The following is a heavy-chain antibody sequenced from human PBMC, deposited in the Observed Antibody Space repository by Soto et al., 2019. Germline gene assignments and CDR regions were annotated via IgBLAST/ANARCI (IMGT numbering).Heavy chain of an antibody. CDR2: IYYSGST. J-gene: IGHJ4*02. V-gene: IGHV4-59*08. CDR1: GGSINNYY. Sequence: SETLSLTCTVSGGSINNYYWSWIRQPPGKGLEWIGYIYYSGSTNYNPSLKSRVTISVDTTKNQFSLKLSSVTAADTAVYYCASRGGSYAAPLLDYWGKGTLVTVSS. CDR3: ASRGGSYAAPLLDY. D-gene: IGHD1-26*01.